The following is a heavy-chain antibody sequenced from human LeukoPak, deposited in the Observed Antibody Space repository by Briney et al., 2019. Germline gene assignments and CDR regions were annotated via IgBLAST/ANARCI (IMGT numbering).Heavy chain of an antibody. CDR1: GYTFTSYD. CDR2: MNPNSGNT. Sequence: ASVKVSCKASGYTFTSYDINWVRQATGQGLEWVGWMNPNSGNTGYAQKFQGRVTMTRNTSISTAYMELSSLRSEDTAVYYCARFFAAAGRREVDPWGQGTLVTVSS. CDR3: ARFFAAAGRREVDP. D-gene: IGHD6-13*01. V-gene: IGHV1-8*01. J-gene: IGHJ5*02.